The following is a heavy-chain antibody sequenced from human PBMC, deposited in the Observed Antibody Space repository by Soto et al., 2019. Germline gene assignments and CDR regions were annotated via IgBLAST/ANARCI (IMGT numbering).Heavy chain of an antibody. D-gene: IGHD6-13*01. CDR2: IKGDGSVI. CDR3: AKERLEEVGTFFEF. CDR1: GFPFNNYF. J-gene: IGHJ4*01. Sequence: GGSLRLSCAASGFPFNNYFIHWVRQAPGRGPVWVSRIKGDGSVINYADSVMDRFTISIDKARNMVHLRMDSLRAEDTAVYYCAKERLEEVGTFFEFWGHGILVTVSS. V-gene: IGHV3-74*01.